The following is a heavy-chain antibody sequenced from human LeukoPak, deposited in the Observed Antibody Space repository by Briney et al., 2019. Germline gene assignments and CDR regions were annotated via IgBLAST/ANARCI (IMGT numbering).Heavy chain of an antibody. CDR1: GYTFTTYY. CDR3: ARDLRYIVVVPAARDGWFDP. D-gene: IGHD2-2*01. CDR2: INPNAGDT. V-gene: IGHV1-46*01. Sequence: GASVKVSCKASGYTFTTYYLHWVRQAPGQGLEWMGIINPNAGDTGYARKFLGRVTMTRDTSTSTVYMELSSLRSDDTAVYYCARDLRYIVVVPAARDGWFDPWGQGTLVTVSS. J-gene: IGHJ5*02.